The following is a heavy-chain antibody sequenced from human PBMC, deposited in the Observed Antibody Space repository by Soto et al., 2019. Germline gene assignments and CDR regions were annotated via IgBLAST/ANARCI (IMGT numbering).Heavy chain of an antibody. J-gene: IGHJ4*02. Sequence: GGSISSSSSYWGWIRQPPGKGLEWIGSIYYSGSTYYNPSLKSRVTISVDTSKNQFSLKLSSVTAADTAVYYCARRGSWYASSNDYVDYWGQGTLVTVSS. D-gene: IGHD6-13*01. V-gene: IGHV4-39*01. CDR3: ARRGSWYASSNDYVDY. CDR1: GGSISSSSSY. CDR2: IYYSGST.